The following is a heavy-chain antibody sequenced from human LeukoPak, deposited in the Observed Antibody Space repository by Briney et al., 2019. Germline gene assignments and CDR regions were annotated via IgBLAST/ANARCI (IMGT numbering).Heavy chain of an antibody. Sequence: SETLSLTCTVSGYSITSGYNWAWIRQPPGEVLEWIGSIYHSGSAYYNPSLKSRVTISVDTSKNQFSLKLSFVTAADTAVYYCVRYCSSTTCYTRAVDYWGQGTLVTVSS. CDR2: IYHSGSA. CDR3: VRYCSSTTCYTRAVDY. V-gene: IGHV4-38-2*02. J-gene: IGHJ4*02. D-gene: IGHD2-2*02. CDR1: GYSITSGYN.